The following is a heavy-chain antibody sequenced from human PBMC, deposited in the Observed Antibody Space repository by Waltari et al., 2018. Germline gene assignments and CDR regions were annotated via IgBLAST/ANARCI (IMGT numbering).Heavy chain of an antibody. J-gene: IGHJ6*02. Sequence: QVQLVQSGAEVKKPGASVKVSCKASGYTFTSYGISWVRQAPGQGLEWMGWISAYNGNTNYARKLHGRVTMTTDTSTSTAYMELRSLRSDDTAVYYGAREERIAAAGGGGMDVWGQGTTVTVSS. CDR1: GYTFTSYG. CDR3: AREERIAAAGGGGMDV. D-gene: IGHD6-13*01. CDR2: ISAYNGNT. V-gene: IGHV1-18*01.